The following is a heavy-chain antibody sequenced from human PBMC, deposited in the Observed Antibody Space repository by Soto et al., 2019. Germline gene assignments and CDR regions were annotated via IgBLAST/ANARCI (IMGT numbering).Heavy chain of an antibody. V-gene: IGHV1-3*01. CDR1: GGTFTNYA. CDR2: IMAINGKT. J-gene: IGHJ3*02. D-gene: IGHD3-22*01. Sequence: ASVKVSCQASGGTFTNYAFSWVRQVPGQRLEWLGGIMAINGKTKYSQKFQGRVTITRDKSASTAYMELSSLRSEDTAVYYCARGGIFDSSGYYYFSAFGIWGQGTMVTVSS. CDR3: ARGGIFDSSGYYYFSAFGI.